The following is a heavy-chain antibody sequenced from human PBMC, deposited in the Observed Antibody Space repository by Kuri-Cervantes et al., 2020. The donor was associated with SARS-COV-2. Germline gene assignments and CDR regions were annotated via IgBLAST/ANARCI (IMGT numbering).Heavy chain of an antibody. CDR2: ISYDGRNK. Sequence: GGSLRLSCAASGFSFSSYGMSWVRQAPGKGLEWVAVISYDGRNKYYADSVKGRFTISRDNSKNTLYLQMNSLRAEDTAVYYCARDREWELLHAGAFDIWGQGTMVTVSS. CDR3: ARDREWELLHAGAFDI. J-gene: IGHJ3*02. D-gene: IGHD1-26*01. V-gene: IGHV3-30*03. CDR1: GFSFSSYG.